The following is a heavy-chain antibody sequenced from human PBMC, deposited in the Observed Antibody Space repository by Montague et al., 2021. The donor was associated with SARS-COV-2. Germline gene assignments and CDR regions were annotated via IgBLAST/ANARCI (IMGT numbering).Heavy chain of an antibody. D-gene: IGHD3-3*01. Sequence: SLRLSCAASGFTFSNYFMIWVRQAPGQGLEWVSSLSGSSTHKYYSDSLKGRFTISRDNAKNSLYLQINSLRAEDTAVYYCARGYLDVWSGNHYGMDVWGQGTTVTVSS. CDR1: GFTFSNYF. J-gene: IGHJ6*02. V-gene: IGHV3-21*01. CDR3: ARGYLDVWSGNHYGMDV. CDR2: LSGSSTHK.